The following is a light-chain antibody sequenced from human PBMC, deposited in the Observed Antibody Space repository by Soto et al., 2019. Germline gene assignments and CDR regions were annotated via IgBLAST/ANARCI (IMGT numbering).Light chain of an antibody. CDR3: SSYTTSSTVV. CDR2: DVD. CDR1: NSDVGGYNY. V-gene: IGLV2-14*01. Sequence: QSALTQPASISGSPGQSITISCTGTNSDVGGYNYVSWYQQYPVKAPKLMIYDVDNRPSGVSYRFSGSKSGKTASLTISGLQAEDEADYYCSSYTTSSTVVFGGGTKLTVL. J-gene: IGLJ2*01.